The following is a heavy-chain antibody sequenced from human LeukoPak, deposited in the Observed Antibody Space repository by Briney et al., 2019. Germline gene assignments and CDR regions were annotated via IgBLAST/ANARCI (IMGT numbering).Heavy chain of an antibody. CDR1: GYTFITYG. CDR2: VSGYTGNT. V-gene: IGHV1-18*01. D-gene: IGHD2-2*01. CDR3: ARGEVSAALYYFDF. Sequence: ASVKVSCKTSGYTFITYGVSWFRQAPGQGLEWMGWVSGYTGNTNYAERFQGRVTMTTDTSTSTVYMELTSLRSDDTAVYYCARGEVSAALYYFDFWGQGTLVTVS. J-gene: IGHJ4*02.